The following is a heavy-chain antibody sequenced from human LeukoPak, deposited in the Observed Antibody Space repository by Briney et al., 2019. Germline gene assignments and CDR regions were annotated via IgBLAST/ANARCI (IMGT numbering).Heavy chain of an antibody. Sequence: GGSLRLSCAASGFTFSSYWMHWVRHAPGKGLVWVSRINSDGSSTSYADSVKGRFTISRDNAKNTLYLQMNSLRAEDTAVYYCARAAAHRVFDYWGQGTLVTVSS. J-gene: IGHJ4*02. CDR2: INSDGSST. V-gene: IGHV3-74*01. CDR3: ARAAAHRVFDY. D-gene: IGHD6-13*01. CDR1: GFTFSSYW.